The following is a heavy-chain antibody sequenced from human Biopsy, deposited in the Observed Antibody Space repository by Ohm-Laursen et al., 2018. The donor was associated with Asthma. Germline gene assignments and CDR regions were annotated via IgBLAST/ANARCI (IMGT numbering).Heavy chain of an antibody. CDR1: GGTFNTYV. D-gene: IGHD2-2*01. V-gene: IGHV1-69*01. CDR3: ARKAGSCISRTCYSLDF. J-gene: IGHJ4*02. CDR2: INSVFGTT. Sequence: SSVNVSCKSLGGTFNTYVIGWARQAPGQGLGWMGGINSVFGTTTYPQKFQDRVTITADDSTSTVYMELSSLRSEDTAVYYCARKAGSCISRTCYSLDFWGQGTLVTVSS.